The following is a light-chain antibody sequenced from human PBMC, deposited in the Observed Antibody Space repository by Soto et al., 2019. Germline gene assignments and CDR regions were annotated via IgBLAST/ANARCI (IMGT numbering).Light chain of an antibody. Sequence: DIQMTQSPSTLSASVGGRVTITCRASQSISSWLAWYQQKPGKAHQLXIYDAYSLDSGVQSRFSGSGSGTEFTLTIRSLQPDDFATYYCKQYNSYPWTFGQGTKVDIK. CDR3: KQYNSYPWT. V-gene: IGKV1-5*01. J-gene: IGKJ1*01. CDR1: QSISSW. CDR2: DAY.